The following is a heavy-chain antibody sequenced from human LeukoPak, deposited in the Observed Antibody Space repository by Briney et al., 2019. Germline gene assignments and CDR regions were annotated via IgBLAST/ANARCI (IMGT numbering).Heavy chain of an antibody. J-gene: IGHJ6*02. CDR3: ARDVGDIVVVVAATDMGMDV. D-gene: IGHD2-15*01. CDR2: ISSSGTYI. Sequence: GGSLRLSCAASGFTFSSYSMNWVRQAPGKGLEWVSSISSSGTYIYYADSVKGRFTISRDNAKNSLYLQMNSLRDEDTAVYYCARDVGDIVVVVAATDMGMDVWGQGTTVTVSS. V-gene: IGHV3-21*01. CDR1: GFTFSSYS.